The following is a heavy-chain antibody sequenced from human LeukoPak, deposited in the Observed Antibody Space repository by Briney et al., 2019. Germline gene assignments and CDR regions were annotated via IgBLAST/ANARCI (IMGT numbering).Heavy chain of an antibody. D-gene: IGHD6-13*01. V-gene: IGHV3-48*02. CDR2: ISVSSNTI. CDR3: ARGSDSSSWKTWFDP. Sequence: GGSLSLSCPPSGFTFSTYSTKCVRPAPGKGLEWLSYISVSSNTIYYADSVKGRFTISRDNAKNSLYLQVNRLRDEDTALYYCARGSDSSSWKTWFDPWGQGTLVIVSS. J-gene: IGHJ5*02. CDR1: GFTFSTYS.